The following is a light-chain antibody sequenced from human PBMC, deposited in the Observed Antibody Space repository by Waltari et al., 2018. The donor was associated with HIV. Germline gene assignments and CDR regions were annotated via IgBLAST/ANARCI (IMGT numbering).Light chain of an antibody. CDR1: GSNIGAGYH. CDR2: GNN. CDR3: QSYDSSLSGSV. Sequence: QSVLTQPPSVSGAPGQRVTISCTGSGSNIGAGYHVHWYHQLPGTAPKLLIYGNNNRPSGVPDRFSGSKSGTSASLAITGLQAEDEADYYCQSYDSSLSGSVFGGGTKLTVL. V-gene: IGLV1-40*01. J-gene: IGLJ3*02.